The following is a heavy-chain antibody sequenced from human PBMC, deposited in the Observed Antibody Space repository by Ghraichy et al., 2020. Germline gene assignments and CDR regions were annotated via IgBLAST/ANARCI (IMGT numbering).Heavy chain of an antibody. CDR2: ISSSSSYI. V-gene: IGHV3-21*01. D-gene: IGHD6-19*01. CDR1: GFTFSSYS. J-gene: IGHJ6*02. Sequence: GESLRLSCAASGFTFSSYSMNWVRQAPGKGLEWVSSISSSSSYIYYADSVKGRFTISRDNAKNSLYLQMNSLRAEDTAVYYCARDLLDPWQGRWPIQWLAAYYYYGMDVWGQGTTVTVSS. CDR3: ARDLLDPWQGRWPIQWLAAYYYYGMDV.